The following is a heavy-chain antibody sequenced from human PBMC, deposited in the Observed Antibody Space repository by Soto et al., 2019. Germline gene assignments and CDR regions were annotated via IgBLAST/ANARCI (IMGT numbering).Heavy chain of an antibody. J-gene: IGHJ6*02. CDR3: ARSLWSPYFYYGLDV. Sequence: QLVESGGASVQPGGSLRLSCTADGFALRRYWMYWVRQVPGKGLVWVSHINSGGNITPYAESVRGRFTISRDNSKNTLYLDMHSLTTDDTVVYFCARSLWSPYFYYGLDVWGHGTTVTFSS. V-gene: IGHV3-74*01. D-gene: IGHD2-21*01. CDR2: INSGGNIT. CDR1: GFALRRYW.